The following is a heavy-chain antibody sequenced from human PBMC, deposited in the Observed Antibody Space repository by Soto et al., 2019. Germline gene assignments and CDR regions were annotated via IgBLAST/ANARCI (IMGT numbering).Heavy chain of an antibody. D-gene: IGHD6-13*01. Sequence: GGSLRLSCAASGFTFSSYAMSWVRQAPGKGLEWVSAISGSGGSTYYADSVKGRFTISRDNSKNTLYLQMNSLRAEGTAVYYCATSAEIAAAGRYYGMDVWGQGTTVTVS. V-gene: IGHV3-23*01. J-gene: IGHJ6*02. CDR1: GFTFSSYA. CDR3: ATSAEIAAAGRYYGMDV. CDR2: ISGSGGST.